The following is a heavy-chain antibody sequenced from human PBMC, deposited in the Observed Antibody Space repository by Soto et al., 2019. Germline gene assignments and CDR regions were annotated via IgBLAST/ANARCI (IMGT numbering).Heavy chain of an antibody. Sequence: ASVKVSCKASGYTFTSYGISWVRQAPGQGLERKGWISAYNGNTNYAQKLQGRVTMTTDTSTSTAYMELRSLRSDDTAVYYCARDPGHYYDFWSGYYSDNWFDPWGQGTLVTVSS. J-gene: IGHJ5*02. D-gene: IGHD3-3*01. CDR1: GYTFTSYG. V-gene: IGHV1-18*01. CDR2: ISAYNGNT. CDR3: ARDPGHYYDFWSGYYSDNWFDP.